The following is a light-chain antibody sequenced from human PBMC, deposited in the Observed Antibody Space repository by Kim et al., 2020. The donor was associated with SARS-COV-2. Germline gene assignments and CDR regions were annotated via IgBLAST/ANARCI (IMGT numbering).Light chain of an antibody. CDR3: QTWDINSAV. V-gene: IGLV3-1*01. Sequence: SYELTQPPSLSVSPGQTASITCSGDNLGNRYISWYQQRAGQSPVLVISQDHKRPSGIPGRFSGANSGNTATLTISGIQAVDEADYYCQTWDINSAVFGGG. CDR2: QDH. CDR1: NLGNRY. J-gene: IGLJ2*01.